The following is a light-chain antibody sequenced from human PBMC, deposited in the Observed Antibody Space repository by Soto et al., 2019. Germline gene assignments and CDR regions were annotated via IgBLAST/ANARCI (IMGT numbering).Light chain of an antibody. CDR2: EVS. CDR1: SSDVGAYNY. CDR3: TSYVGSDIWV. J-gene: IGLJ3*02. Sequence: QSALTQPPSASGSPGQSVTISCTGTSSDVGAYNYVSWYQLYPGKAPKLMIYEVSKRPSGVPDRFSGSKSGNTASLTVSGLQAEDEAEDYCTSYVGSDIWVFGGGTKVTVL. V-gene: IGLV2-8*01.